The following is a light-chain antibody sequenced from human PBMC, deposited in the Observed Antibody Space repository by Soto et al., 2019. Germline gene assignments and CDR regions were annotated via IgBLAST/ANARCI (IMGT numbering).Light chain of an antibody. CDR1: QGIFKY. CDR2: GAS. CDR3: QKYNTAPWT. V-gene: IGKV1-27*01. J-gene: IGKJ1*01. Sequence: DIHLTQSPSSLSASVGDRVTITCRASQGIFKYLAWYQQKPGKIPTVLIYGASTLQSGVPSRFIGSGSGTDFTLTISSLQPEDAATYYCQKYNTAPWTFGQGTKVEIK.